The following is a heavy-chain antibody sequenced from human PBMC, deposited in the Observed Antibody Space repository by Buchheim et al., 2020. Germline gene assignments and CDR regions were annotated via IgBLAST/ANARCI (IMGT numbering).Heavy chain of an antibody. Sequence: QVQLVQSGAEVKKPGASVKVSCKASGYAFTSYDINWVRQATGQGLEWMGWMNPNSGKTAYAQKFQGRVTMTRNTSITTAYMELSSLKSEDTAVYYCASPSSFDYYDSSGPPGYMGYYYYGMVVWGQGTT. CDR1: GYAFTSYD. CDR3: ASPSSFDYYDSSGPPGYMGYYYYGMVV. J-gene: IGHJ6*02. CDR2: MNPNSGKT. D-gene: IGHD3-22*01. V-gene: IGHV1-8*01.